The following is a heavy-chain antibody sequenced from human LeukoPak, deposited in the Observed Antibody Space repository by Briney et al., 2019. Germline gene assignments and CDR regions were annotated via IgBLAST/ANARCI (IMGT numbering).Heavy chain of an antibody. Sequence: GGSLRLSCAAAGFTFSGYEMNWVRQAPGKGLEWVSYISSSGRTIYYADSVKDRFTISRDNAKNSLYLQMNSLRAEDTAVYYCARVSYYGSGSYYLDYWGQGTLVTVSS. V-gene: IGHV3-48*03. CDR1: GFTFSGYE. J-gene: IGHJ4*02. CDR3: ARVSYYGSGSYYLDY. D-gene: IGHD3-10*01. CDR2: ISSSGRTI.